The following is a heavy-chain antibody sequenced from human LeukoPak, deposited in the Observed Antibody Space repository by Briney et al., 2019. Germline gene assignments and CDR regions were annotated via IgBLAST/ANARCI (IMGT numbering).Heavy chain of an antibody. Sequence: SETLSLTCTVSGGSISSYYWSWIRQPPGKGLEWIGYIYYSGSTNYNPSLKSRVTISVDTSKNQFSLKLSSVTAADTAVYCCARRYYDAFDIWGQGTMVTVSS. J-gene: IGHJ3*02. D-gene: IGHD1-26*01. CDR3: ARRYYDAFDI. CDR1: GGSISSYY. CDR2: IYYSGST. V-gene: IGHV4-59*01.